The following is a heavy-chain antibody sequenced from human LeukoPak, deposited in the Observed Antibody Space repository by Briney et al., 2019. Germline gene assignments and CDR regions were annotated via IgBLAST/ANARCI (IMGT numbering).Heavy chain of an antibody. CDR1: GGSISSGGYY. Sequence: SQTLSITCTVSGGSISSGGYYWSWIRQPPGKGLEWIGEIYHSGSTNYNPSLRSRVTISVDKSENQFSLKLSSVTAADTAVYYCARKHGAADFIDYWGQGTLGTVSS. CDR3: ARKHGAADFIDY. V-gene: IGHV4-30-2*01. J-gene: IGHJ4*02. D-gene: IGHD6-13*01. CDR2: IYHSGST.